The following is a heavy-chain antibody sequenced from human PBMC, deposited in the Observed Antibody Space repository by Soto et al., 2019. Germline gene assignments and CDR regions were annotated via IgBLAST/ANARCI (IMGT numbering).Heavy chain of an antibody. CDR2: VDYTGGT. V-gene: IGHV4-39*02. D-gene: IGHD1-26*01. J-gene: IGHJ1*01. Sequence: QLQLQESGPGLVKPSETLSLTCTFSDGSISSRSNYWGWIRQPPGKDLEWIGSVDYTGGTYYNPCLKSPVARSIDRSKSQCSREVSFVTAAATAVYYCAREGPPIRAHNPPADCQQWGQGNLITVSS. CDR3: AREGPPIRAHNPPADCQQ. CDR1: DGSISSRSNY.